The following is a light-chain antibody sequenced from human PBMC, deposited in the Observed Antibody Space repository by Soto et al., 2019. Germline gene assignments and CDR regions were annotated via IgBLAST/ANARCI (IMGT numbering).Light chain of an antibody. V-gene: IGLV2-14*01. J-gene: IGLJ3*02. CDR2: EVS. CDR1: STDVGGYDY. Sequence: QSALTQPASVSGSPGQSITISCTGTSTDVGGYDYVSWYQQHPGKVPKLIIYEVSNRPSGVSNRFSGSKSGNTASLTISGLQAEDEADYYCSSYTSSSTPVFGGGTKLTVL. CDR3: SSYTSSSTPV.